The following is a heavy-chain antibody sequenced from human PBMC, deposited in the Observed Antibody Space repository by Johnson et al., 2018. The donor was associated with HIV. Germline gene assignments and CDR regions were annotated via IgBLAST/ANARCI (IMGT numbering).Heavy chain of an antibody. CDR3: SRARRAAAQRYAFDL. CDR1: GFAFSSYA. J-gene: IGHJ3*01. D-gene: IGHD6-13*01. Sequence: VQLVESGGGVVQPGRSLRLSCAASGFAFSSYAMHWVRQAPGKGLEWVAVISYDGTSKYQADSVKGRFTISRDNSKNTLFMQMNSLRGEDTAVYYCSRARRAAAQRYAFDLWGQGTMVTVSS. CDR2: ISYDGTSK. V-gene: IGHV3-30*04.